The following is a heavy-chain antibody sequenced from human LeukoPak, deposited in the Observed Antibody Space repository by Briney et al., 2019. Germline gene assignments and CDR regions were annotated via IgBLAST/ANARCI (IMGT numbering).Heavy chain of an antibody. J-gene: IGHJ4*02. Sequence: GGSLRLSCAASGFTFDDYGMSWVRQAPGKGLEWVSGINWNGGSTGYADSVKGRFTISRDNAKNSLYLQMNSLRDEDTAVYYCARGGSSWPFDYWGQGTLVTVSS. CDR2: INWNGGST. CDR1: GFTFDDYG. D-gene: IGHD6-13*01. V-gene: IGHV3-20*04. CDR3: ARGGSSWPFDY.